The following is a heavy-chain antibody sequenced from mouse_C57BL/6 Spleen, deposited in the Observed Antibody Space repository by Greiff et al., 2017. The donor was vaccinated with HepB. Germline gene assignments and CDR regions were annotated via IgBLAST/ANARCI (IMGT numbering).Heavy chain of an antibody. CDR1: GYAFSSSW. Sequence: QVQLQQSGPELVKPGASVKISCKASGYAFSSSWMNWVKQRPGKGLEWIGRIYPGDGDTNYNGKFKGKATLTADKSSSTAYMQLSSLTSEDSAVYFCAREGYLTGYFDYWGQGTTLTVSS. CDR3: AREGYLTGYFDY. CDR2: IYPGDGDT. J-gene: IGHJ2*01. V-gene: IGHV1-82*01.